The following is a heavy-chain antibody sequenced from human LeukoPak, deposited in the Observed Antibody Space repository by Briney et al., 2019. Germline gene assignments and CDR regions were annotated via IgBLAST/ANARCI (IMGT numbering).Heavy chain of an antibody. D-gene: IGHD2-2*01. CDR2: INPNSGGT. Sequence: GSVRVSCKASGYTFTGYYMHWVRQAPGQGLEWMGWINPNSGGTNYAQKFQGWVIMTRDTSISTAYMELSRLRSDDTAVYYCARGGPRYCSSTSCPYGMDVWGKGTTVTVSS. CDR1: GYTFTGYY. CDR3: ARGGPRYCSSTSCPYGMDV. J-gene: IGHJ6*04. V-gene: IGHV1-2*04.